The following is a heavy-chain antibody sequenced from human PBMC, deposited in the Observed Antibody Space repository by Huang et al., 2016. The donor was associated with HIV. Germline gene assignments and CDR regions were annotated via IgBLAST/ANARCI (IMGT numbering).Heavy chain of an antibody. J-gene: IGHJ4*02. Sequence: EVQLVESGGGLVQPGTSLRLSCAASGFTFVDFNMNWVRQAPGKGLELISDISSSRNSKLYAYSVKGRFTISRDNARNSLYLQLKSLRVEDTAVYYCARESCSGGTCYLFDFWGQGVLVTVSS. CDR1: GFTFVDFN. CDR3: ARESCSGGTCYLFDF. CDR2: ISSSRNSK. V-gene: IGHV3-48*04. D-gene: IGHD2-15*01.